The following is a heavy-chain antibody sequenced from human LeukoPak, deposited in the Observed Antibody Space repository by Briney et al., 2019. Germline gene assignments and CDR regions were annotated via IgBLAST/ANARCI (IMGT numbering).Heavy chain of an antibody. D-gene: IGHD6-19*01. Sequence: SVKVSCKASGYTLSVYYMHWVRQAPGQGLEWIGWIVVGSGNTNYAQKFQERVTITRDMSTSTAYMELSSLRSEDTAVYYCAADQGSGWYVWGQGTLVTVSS. V-gene: IGHV1-58*02. J-gene: IGHJ4*02. CDR1: GYTLSVYY. CDR3: AADQGSGWYV. CDR2: IVVGSGNT.